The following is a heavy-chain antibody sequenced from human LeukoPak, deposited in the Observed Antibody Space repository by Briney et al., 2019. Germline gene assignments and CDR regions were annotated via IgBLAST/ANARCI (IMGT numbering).Heavy chain of an antibody. J-gene: IGHJ4*02. V-gene: IGHV1-2*02. Sequence: GASVKVSCKASGGTFSSYAISWVRQAPGQGLQWMGWINPNTGDTRYAQKFQGRVTLTRDTSISTAYMDLSSLTSDDTAVYYCARVDYYDSSHYYRFWGQGTLVTVSS. D-gene: IGHD3-22*01. CDR1: GGTFSSYA. CDR2: INPNTGDT. CDR3: ARVDYYDSSHYYRF.